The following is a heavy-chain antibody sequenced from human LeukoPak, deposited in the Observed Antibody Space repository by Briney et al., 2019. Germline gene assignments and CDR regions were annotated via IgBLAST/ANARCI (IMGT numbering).Heavy chain of an antibody. V-gene: IGHV4-34*01. CDR2: INHSGST. J-gene: IGHJ4*02. Sequence: SETLSLTCAVYGGSFSGYYWSWIRQPPGKGLEWIGEINHSGSTNYNPSLKSRVTISVDTSKNQFSLKLSSGTAADTAVYYCARDRAYYDFWSGPNYFDYWGQGTLVTVSS. CDR3: ARDRAYYDFWSGPNYFDY. CDR1: GGSFSGYY. D-gene: IGHD3-3*01.